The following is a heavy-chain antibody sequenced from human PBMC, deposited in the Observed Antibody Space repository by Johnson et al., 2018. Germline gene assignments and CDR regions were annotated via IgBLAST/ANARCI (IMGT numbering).Heavy chain of an antibody. CDR2: ILPIFHTT. CDR1: GGTFSSYH. V-gene: IGHV1-69*01. CDR3: ARGLGYSGVWHHGAFDI. Sequence: QVQLVQSGAEVKKPGSSVKVSCKTSGGTFSSYHITWVRQAPGQGLEWMGGILPIFHTTNYAQKFQDRVTITADESTTTAYMELSSLRSEYTALYYWARGLGYSGVWHHGAFDIWGQGTMVTGSS. J-gene: IGHJ3*02. D-gene: IGHD6-19*01.